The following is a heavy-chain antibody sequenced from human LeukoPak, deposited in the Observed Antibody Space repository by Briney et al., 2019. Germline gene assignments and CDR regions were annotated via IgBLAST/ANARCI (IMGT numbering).Heavy chain of an antibody. V-gene: IGHV1-46*01. CDR1: GYTFTSYY. Sequence: ASVKVSCKASGYTFTSYYMHWVRQAPGQGLEWMGIINPSGGSTSYAQKFQGRVTMTTDTSTSTAYMELRSLRSDDTAVYYCARDGYGSGKGYFDYWGQGTLVTVSS. CDR2: INPSGGST. D-gene: IGHD3-10*01. CDR3: ARDGYGSGKGYFDY. J-gene: IGHJ4*02.